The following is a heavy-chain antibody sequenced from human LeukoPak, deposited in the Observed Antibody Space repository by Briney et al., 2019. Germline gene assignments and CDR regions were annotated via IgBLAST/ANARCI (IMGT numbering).Heavy chain of an antibody. V-gene: IGHV1-69*13. CDR2: IIPIFGTA. CDR3: ASGYCGGDCYFDY. CDR1: GGTFSSYA. J-gene: IGHJ4*02. D-gene: IGHD2-21*02. Sequence: SVKVSCKASGGTFSSYAISWVRQAPGQGLEWMGGIIPIFGTANYAQKFQGRVTITADESTSTAYMELSSLRSEDTAVYYCASGYCGGDCYFDYWGRGTLVTVSS.